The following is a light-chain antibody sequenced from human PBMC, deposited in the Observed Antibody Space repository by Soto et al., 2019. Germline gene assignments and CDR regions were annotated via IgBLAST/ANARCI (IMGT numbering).Light chain of an antibody. J-gene: IGKJ2*01. CDR2: GAS. V-gene: IGKV3-20*01. Sequence: EIVLTQSPGTLSLSPGERATLSCRASQSVSSGYLAWYQQKPGQAPRLLLYGASNRATGIPDRFSGSGSGTDFTLTISRLEPEDSAVYYCQQYGSSPYTFGQGTKLEIK. CDR3: QQYGSSPYT. CDR1: QSVSSGY.